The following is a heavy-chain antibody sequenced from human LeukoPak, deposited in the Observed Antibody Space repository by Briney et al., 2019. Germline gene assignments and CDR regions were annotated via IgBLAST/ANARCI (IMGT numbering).Heavy chain of an antibody. CDR2: ISSSSSTI. CDR1: GFTFSSYS. J-gene: IGHJ1*01. Sequence: GGSLRLSCAASGFTFSSYSMNWVRQAPGKGLEWVSYISSSSSTIYYADSVKGRFTISRDNAKNSLYLQMNSLRDEDTAVYYCAKDSDYYHSSGYYYAYFQHWGQGTLVTVSS. D-gene: IGHD3-22*01. CDR3: AKDSDYYHSSGYYYAYFQH. V-gene: IGHV3-48*02.